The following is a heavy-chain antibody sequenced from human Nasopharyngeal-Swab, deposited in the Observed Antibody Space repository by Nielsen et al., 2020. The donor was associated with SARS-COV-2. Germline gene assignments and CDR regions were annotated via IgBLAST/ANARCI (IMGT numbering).Heavy chain of an antibody. CDR1: GLTFSDYY. V-gene: IGHV3-11*04. CDR3: ATAGVSVRSYYFDY. J-gene: IGHJ4*02. D-gene: IGHD3-10*02. CDR2: MSNSGSTI. Sequence: GGSLRLSCVASGLTFSDYYMSWIRQAPGKGLEWVSYMSNSGSTIYYADSVKGRFTISRDNAKNSLYLQMNSLRAEDTAVYYCATAGVSVRSYYFDYWGQGTLVTVSS.